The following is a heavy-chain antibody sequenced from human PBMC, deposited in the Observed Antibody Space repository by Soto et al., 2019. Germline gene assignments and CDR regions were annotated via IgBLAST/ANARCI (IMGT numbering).Heavy chain of an antibody. Sequence: SETLSLTCTVSGASISGFYWSWIRKSAGKGLEWIGRIYATGTTDYNPSLKSRVMMSVDTSKKQFSLKLRSVTAADTAVYYCVRDGTKTLLEWFDPWGQGISVTVSS. CDR2: IYATGTT. V-gene: IGHV4-4*07. D-gene: IGHD1-1*01. CDR1: GASISGFY. CDR3: VRDGTKTLLEWFDP. J-gene: IGHJ5*02.